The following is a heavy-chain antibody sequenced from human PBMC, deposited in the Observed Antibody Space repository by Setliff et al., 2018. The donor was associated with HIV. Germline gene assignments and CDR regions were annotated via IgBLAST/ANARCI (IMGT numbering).Heavy chain of an antibody. Sequence: ASVKVSCKTSGYTFTNYGISWVRQAPGQGLEWMGWISPYIDDTNYAQKFQGRVTMTTDSSTNTAYMDLRSLRSDDTAVYFCARDYCSRATCYGSNFDYWGQGTLVTVSS. D-gene: IGHD2-2*01. CDR2: ISPYIDDT. J-gene: IGHJ4*02. CDR3: ARDYCSRATCYGSNFDY. V-gene: IGHV1-18*01. CDR1: GYTFTNYG.